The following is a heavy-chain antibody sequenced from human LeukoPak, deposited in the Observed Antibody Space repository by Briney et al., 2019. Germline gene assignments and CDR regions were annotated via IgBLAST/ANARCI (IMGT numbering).Heavy chain of an antibody. D-gene: IGHD1-26*01. J-gene: IGHJ4*02. Sequence: GGSLRLSCAASGFTFSSYGMHWVRQAPGKGLEWVAFIRYDGSNKYYADSVKGRLTISRDNSKNTLYLQMNSLRAEDTAVYYCAKDSIVGARSGYFDYWGQGTLVTVSS. V-gene: IGHV3-30*02. CDR3: AKDSIVGARSGYFDY. CDR1: GFTFSSYG. CDR2: IRYDGSNK.